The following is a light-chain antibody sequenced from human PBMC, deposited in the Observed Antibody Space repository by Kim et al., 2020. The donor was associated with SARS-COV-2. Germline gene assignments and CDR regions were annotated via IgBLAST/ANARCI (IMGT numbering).Light chain of an antibody. V-gene: IGLV1-44*01. CDR3: TAWDDGLNGWV. Sequence: GRRVTISRSGSSSNIGSTTVNWYQQLPGTAPNPLLYSNNQRPSGVPDRFSGSKSGTSASLAISGLQSEDEADYYCTAWDDGLNGWVFGGGTQLTVL. CDR1: SSNIGSTT. CDR2: SNN. J-gene: IGLJ3*02.